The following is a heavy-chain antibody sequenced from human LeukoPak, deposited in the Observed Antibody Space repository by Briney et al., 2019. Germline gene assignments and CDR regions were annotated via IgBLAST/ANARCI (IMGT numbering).Heavy chain of an antibody. J-gene: IGHJ2*01. D-gene: IGHD3-22*01. Sequence: PGGSLRLSCAASGFTFSSYAMSWVRQAPGKGLEWVSAISGSGGSTYYADSVKGRFTISRDNSKNTLYLQMNSLRAEDTAVYYCAKDRHYCDSSGYYYWNFDLWGRGTLVTVSS. CDR2: ISGSGGST. CDR3: AKDRHYCDSSGYYYWNFDL. V-gene: IGHV3-23*01. CDR1: GFTFSSYA.